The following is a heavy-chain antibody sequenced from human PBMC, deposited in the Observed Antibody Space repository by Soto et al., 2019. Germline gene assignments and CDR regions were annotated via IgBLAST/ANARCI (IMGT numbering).Heavy chain of an antibody. CDR2: IYPGDSDT. D-gene: IGHD3-3*01. V-gene: IGHV5-51*01. CDR1: GYSFTSYW. CDR3: ARFRGITIFGVVRNYGMDV. J-gene: IGHJ6*02. Sequence: GESLKISCKGSGYSFTSYWIGWVRQMPGKGLEWMGIIYPGDSDTRYSPSFQGQVTISADKSISTAYLQWSSLKASDTAMYYCARFRGITIFGVVRNYGMDVWGQGTTVTVSS.